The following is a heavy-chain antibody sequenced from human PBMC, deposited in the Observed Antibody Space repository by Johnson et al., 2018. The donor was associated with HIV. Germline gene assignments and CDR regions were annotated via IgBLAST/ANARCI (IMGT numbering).Heavy chain of an antibody. V-gene: IGHV3-9*01. CDR3: AKDTLLESGFDI. J-gene: IGHJ3*02. CDR2: ISWNSGSI. Sequence: VQLVESGGGVVRPGGSLRLSCAASGFTFDDYAMHWVRQAPGKGLEWVSGISWNSGSIGYADSVKGRFTISRDNAKNSLYLQMNSLRAEDTALYYCAKDTLLESGFDIWGQGTMVTVSS. CDR1: GFTFDDYA. D-gene: IGHD3-3*02.